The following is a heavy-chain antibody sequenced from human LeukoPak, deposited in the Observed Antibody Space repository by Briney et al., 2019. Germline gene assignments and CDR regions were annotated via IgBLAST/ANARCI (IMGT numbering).Heavy chain of an antibody. D-gene: IGHD3-22*01. Sequence: SVKVSCKASVGTFSSYAISWVRQAPGQGLEWMGRIIPILGIANYAQKFQGRVTITADKSTSTAYMELSSLRSEDTAVYYCARTTYYYDSSGPVPYYFDYWGQGTLVTVSS. V-gene: IGHV1-69*04. J-gene: IGHJ4*02. CDR2: IIPILGIA. CDR3: ARTTYYYDSSGPVPYYFDY. CDR1: VGTFSSYA.